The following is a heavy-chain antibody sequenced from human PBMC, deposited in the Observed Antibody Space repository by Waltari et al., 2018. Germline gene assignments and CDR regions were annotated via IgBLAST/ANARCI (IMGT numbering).Heavy chain of an antibody. V-gene: IGHV1-2*02. CDR3: ARVISGSYEIDP. CDR1: GYSFTADY. CDR2: INPNSGGT. D-gene: IGHD1-26*01. Sequence: QVQLVQSGAEVKKPGASVKVSCKASGYSFTADYMHCVRQAPGQGLEWMGWINPNSGGTNYAQKFQGRVTMTRDTSISTAYMELNSLRSDDTAVYYCARVISGSYEIDPWGQGTLVTVSS. J-gene: IGHJ5*02.